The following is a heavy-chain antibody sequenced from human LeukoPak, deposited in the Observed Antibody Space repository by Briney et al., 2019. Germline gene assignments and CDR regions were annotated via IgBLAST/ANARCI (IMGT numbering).Heavy chain of an antibody. Sequence: SETLSLTCTVSGGSLSSDNYYWSWIWQPAGKRLEWIGRIYTSGNTYYNPSLKSRVTISVDTSKNQFSLNLTSVTAADTAVYYCATSRFSGGLGRFDPWGQGTLVTVSS. D-gene: IGHD3-10*01. CDR2: IYTSGNT. CDR1: GGSLSSDNYY. V-gene: IGHV4-61*02. CDR3: ATSRFSGGLGRFDP. J-gene: IGHJ5*02.